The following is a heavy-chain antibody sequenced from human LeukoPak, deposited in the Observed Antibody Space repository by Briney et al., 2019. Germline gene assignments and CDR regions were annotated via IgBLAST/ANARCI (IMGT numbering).Heavy chain of an antibody. J-gene: IGHJ4*02. CDR2: ISSSSSYI. D-gene: IGHD1-1*01. CDR1: GFTFSSYS. Sequence: GGSLRLSCAASGFTFSSYSMNWVRQAPGKGLEWVSSISSSSSYIYYADSVKGRFTISRDNAKNSLYLQMNSLRAEDTAVYYCARVWGGYNWNDLEPYYFDYWGQGTLVTVSS. V-gene: IGHV3-21*01. CDR3: ARVWGGYNWNDLEPYYFDY.